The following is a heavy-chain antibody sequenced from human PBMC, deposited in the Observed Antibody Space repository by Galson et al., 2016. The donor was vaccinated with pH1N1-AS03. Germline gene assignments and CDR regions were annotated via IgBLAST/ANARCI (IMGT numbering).Heavy chain of an antibody. CDR3: ARARTSPGSLAGVGFDI. CDR2: IRSKTYGGTT. CDR1: GFTFGDYP. Sequence: SLRLSCAASGFTFGDYPLTWFRQAPGKGLEWVGFIRSKTYGGTTEYAASVKGRFTISRDYSKSISDLQMNSLKTEDTAVYYCARARTSPGSLAGVGFDIWGQGTMVTVSS. V-gene: IGHV3-49*03. J-gene: IGHJ3*02.